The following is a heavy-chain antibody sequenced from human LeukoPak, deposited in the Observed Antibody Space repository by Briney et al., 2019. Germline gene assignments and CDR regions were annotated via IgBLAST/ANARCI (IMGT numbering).Heavy chain of an antibody. CDR3: ASDRYSSIWYH. CDR2: INHSGTI. V-gene: IGHV4-34*01. D-gene: IGHD6-13*01. J-gene: IGHJ4*02. CDR1: GASFSDYK. Sequence: KPSETLSLTRAVSGASFSDYKWAWIRQPPGKGLEWIGEINHSGTITYNPSLDSRVTISIDRSKNQFSLKLTSMTAADTAIYYCASDRYSSIWYHWGQGTLVTVSS.